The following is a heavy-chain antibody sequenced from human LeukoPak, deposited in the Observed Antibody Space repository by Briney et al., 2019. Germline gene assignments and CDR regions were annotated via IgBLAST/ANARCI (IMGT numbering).Heavy chain of an antibody. J-gene: IGHJ5*02. CDR1: GGSIIRSNYY. Sequence: PSETLSLTCSVSGGSIIRSNYYWGWIRQPPGKGLEWVSSISSSSSYIYYADSVKGRFTISRDNAKNSLYLQMNGLRAEDTAVYYCARGTSSFDPWGQGTLVTVSS. D-gene: IGHD2-2*01. CDR3: ARGTSSFDP. CDR2: ISSSSSYI. V-gene: IGHV3-21*01.